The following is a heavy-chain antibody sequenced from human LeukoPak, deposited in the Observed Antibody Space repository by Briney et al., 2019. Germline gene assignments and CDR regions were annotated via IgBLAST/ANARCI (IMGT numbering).Heavy chain of an antibody. CDR3: ARGLSRLVAATYYYGMDV. V-gene: IGHV1-69*13. J-gene: IGHJ6*02. Sequence: GASVKVSCKASGGTFSSYAISWVRQAPGQGLEWMGGIIPIFGTANYAQKFQGRVTITADESTSTAYMELSSLRSEDTAVYYCARGLSRLVAATYYYGMDVWGQGTTVTVSS. CDR1: GGTFSSYA. CDR2: IIPIFGTA. D-gene: IGHD2-15*01.